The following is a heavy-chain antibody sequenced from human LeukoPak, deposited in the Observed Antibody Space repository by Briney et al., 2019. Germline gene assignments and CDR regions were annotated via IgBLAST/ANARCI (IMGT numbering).Heavy chain of an antibody. Sequence: PGGSLRLSCAASGFTFTNYAMSRVRQAPGKGLVWVSRINSDGSSTSYADSVKGRFTISRDNAKNTLYLQMNSLKTEDTAVYYCARESLALVAFDIWGQGTMVTVSS. CDR3: ARESLALVAFDI. CDR2: INSDGSST. V-gene: IGHV3-74*01. J-gene: IGHJ3*02. CDR1: GFTFTNYA.